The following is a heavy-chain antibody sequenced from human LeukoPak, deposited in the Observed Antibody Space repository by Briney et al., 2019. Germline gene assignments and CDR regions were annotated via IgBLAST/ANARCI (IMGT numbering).Heavy chain of an antibody. Sequence: GGSLRLSCAASGFTVITNDMTWVRQAPGKGLEWVSVLYSDGNTKYADSVQGRFTISRDNSKNTLSLEMKSLSPDDTAAYSCAXGVEPLAADXLAYWGQGTLVTVSS. J-gene: IGHJ4*02. V-gene: IGHV3-53*01. D-gene: IGHD1-14*01. CDR3: AXGVEPLAADXLAY. CDR1: GFTVITND. CDR2: LYSDGNT.